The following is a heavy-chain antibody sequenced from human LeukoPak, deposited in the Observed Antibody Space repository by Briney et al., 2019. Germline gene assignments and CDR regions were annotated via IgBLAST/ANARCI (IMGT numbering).Heavy chain of an antibody. D-gene: IGHD2-21*02. CDR2: IYYSGST. CDR3: AMGDYCGGDCYGLSAFDI. V-gene: IGHV4-31*03. CDR1: GGSISSGGYY. Sequence: SQTLSLTCTVSGGSISSGGYYWSWIRQHPGKGLEWIGYIYYSGSTYYNPSLKSRVTISVDTSKNQFSLKLSSVTAADTAVYYCAMGDYCGGDCYGLSAFDIWGQGTLVTVSS. J-gene: IGHJ4*02.